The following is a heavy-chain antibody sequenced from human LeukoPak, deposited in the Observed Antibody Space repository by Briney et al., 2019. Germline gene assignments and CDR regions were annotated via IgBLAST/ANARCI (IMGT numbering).Heavy chain of an antibody. D-gene: IGHD6-13*01. V-gene: IGHV3-30*04. CDR3: ARDDSSFHYYYYYMDV. J-gene: IGHJ6*03. CDR1: GFTFSSYA. CDR2: ISYDGSNK. Sequence: GGSLRLSCAASGFTFSSYAMHWVRQAPGKGLEWVAVISYDGSNKYYADSVKGRFTISRDNSKNTLYLQMNSLRAEDTAVYYCARDDSSFHYYYYYMDVWGKGTTVTVSS.